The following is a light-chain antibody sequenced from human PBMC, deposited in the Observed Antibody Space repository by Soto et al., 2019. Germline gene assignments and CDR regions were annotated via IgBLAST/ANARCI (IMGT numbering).Light chain of an antibody. CDR2: NND. Sequence: QSVLTQPPSASGTPGQRVTISCSGRSSNIGSNTMHWYQQLPGTAPKLLIYNNDLRPSGVPDRFSGSKSGTSASLAISGLQSDDEADYYCAAWDDRLNGYVFGTGTKLTVL. J-gene: IGLJ1*01. CDR3: AAWDDRLNGYV. V-gene: IGLV1-44*01. CDR1: SSNIGSNT.